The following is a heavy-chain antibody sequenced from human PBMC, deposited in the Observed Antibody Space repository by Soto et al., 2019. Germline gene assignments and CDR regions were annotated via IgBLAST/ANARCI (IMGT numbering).Heavy chain of an antibody. V-gene: IGHV4-30-4*01. CDR1: GGSISSADYY. J-gene: IGHJ4*01. D-gene: IGHD3-10*01. CDR3: ASIWFGDCDY. Sequence: PSETLSLTCTVSGGSISSADYYWSWIRQPPGKGLEWIGYFHSSGATYKDPSLKSRVTISVDTSKNQISLKLDSVTAADTAVYYCASIWFGDCDYWGHGTLVTVSS. CDR2: FHSSGAT.